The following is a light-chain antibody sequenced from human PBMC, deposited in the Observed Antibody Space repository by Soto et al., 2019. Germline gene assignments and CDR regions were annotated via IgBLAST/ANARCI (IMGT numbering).Light chain of an antibody. CDR1: QSVNRN. V-gene: IGKV3-15*01. CDR3: QQYNNWPRT. CDR2: GAF. Sequence: EIVMTQSLATLSVSPGERATLSCRASQSVNRNLAWYQQKPGQAPRLLICGAFTRATGIPARFSGSGSGTEFTLIISSLQSEDFAVYYCQQYNNWPRTFGQGTKVEIK. J-gene: IGKJ1*01.